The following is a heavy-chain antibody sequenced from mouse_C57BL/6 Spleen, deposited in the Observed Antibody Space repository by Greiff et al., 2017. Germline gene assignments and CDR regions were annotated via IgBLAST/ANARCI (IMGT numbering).Heavy chain of an antibody. J-gene: IGHJ4*01. Sequence: QVQLQQSGAELVKPGASVKFSCKASGYAFSSYWMNWVKQRPGQGLEWIGRIEPGNCDTNYNGKFKGKATLTADKASSTAYMQLSSLTSEDSSVYCCARGRIYYDYEEAMDYWGQGTSVTVSS. V-gene: IGHV1-82*01. CDR1: GYAFSSYW. D-gene: IGHD2-4*01. CDR2: IEPGNCDT. CDR3: ARGRIYYDYEEAMDY.